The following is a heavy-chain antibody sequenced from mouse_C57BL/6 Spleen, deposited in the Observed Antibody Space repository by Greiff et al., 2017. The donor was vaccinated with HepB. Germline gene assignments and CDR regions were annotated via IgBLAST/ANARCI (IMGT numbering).Heavy chain of an antibody. V-gene: IGHV7-1*01. CDR1: GFTFSDFY. CDR3: ARDAAEGDAWFAY. D-gene: IGHD3-3*01. CDR2: SRNKANDYTT. J-gene: IGHJ3*01. Sequence: EVKLVESGGGLVQPGRSLRLSCATSGFTFSDFYMEWVRQAPGKGLEWIAASRNKANDYTTEYSASVKGRFIVSRDTSQSILYLQMNALRAEDTAIYYCARDAAEGDAWFAYWGQGTLVTVSA.